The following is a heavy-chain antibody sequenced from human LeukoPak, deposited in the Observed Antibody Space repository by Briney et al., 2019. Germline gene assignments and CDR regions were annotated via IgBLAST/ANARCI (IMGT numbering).Heavy chain of an antibody. CDR3: ARASRDGYNQNFDH. CDR1: GYDFSTYW. J-gene: IGHJ4*02. CDR2: IYPGGSET. Sequence: GESLKISFKGLGYDFSTYWNAWVRQRPGKGLEWMGIIYPGGSETRYDPSFQGQVTISADRSTSTACLQWSSLRASDTAMYYCARASRDGYNQNFDHWGQGTLVTVSS. V-gene: IGHV5-51*01. D-gene: IGHD5-24*01.